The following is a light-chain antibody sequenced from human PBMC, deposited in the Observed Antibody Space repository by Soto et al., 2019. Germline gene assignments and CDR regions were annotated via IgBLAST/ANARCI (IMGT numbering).Light chain of an antibody. V-gene: IGLV2-23*03. Sequence: QSALTQPASVSGSPGQSITISCTGTSSDVGSYNLVSWYQQHPGKAPKLMIYEGSKRPSGVSNRFSGSKSGNTASLTISGLQDEDEADYYCCSYAGSSTFPYVFGTGTKLTVL. CDR1: SSDVGSYNL. J-gene: IGLJ1*01. CDR3: CSYAGSSTFPYV. CDR2: EGS.